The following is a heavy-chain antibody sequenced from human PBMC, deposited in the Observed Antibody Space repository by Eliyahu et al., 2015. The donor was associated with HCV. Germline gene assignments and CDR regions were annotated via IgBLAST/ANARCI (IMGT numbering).Heavy chain of an antibody. D-gene: IGHD4-23*01. CDR1: GASISSNDYY. Sequence: QLQLQESGPGLVKPSETLSLTCTVSGASISSNDYYWGWIRQPPGKGLEWVGSGYYALNTYYNPSLKSRVTISVDTSKNQISLRLTSVTAADTAVYYCARLDWTTVTTPFDHWGQGNLVTVSS. CDR3: ARLDWTTVTTPFDH. V-gene: IGHV4-39*01. CDR2: GYYALNT. J-gene: IGHJ4*02.